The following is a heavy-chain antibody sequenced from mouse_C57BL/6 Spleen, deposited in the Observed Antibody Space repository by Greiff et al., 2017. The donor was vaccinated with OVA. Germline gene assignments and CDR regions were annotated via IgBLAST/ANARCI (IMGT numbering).Heavy chain of an antibody. CDR1: GYTFTSYW. CDR3: AWASTLGSAFYD. J-gene: IGHJ2*01. Sequence: QVQLKQPGAELVKPGASVKLSCKASGYTFTSYWMHWVKQRPGQGLEWIGDIDPCNGGTNYNEKFKGKATLTVDKSSSTAYMQLSSLTSEDSAVYYCAWASTLGSAFYDWGQGTTVTVSS. V-gene: IGHV1-53*01. D-gene: IGHD6-1*01. CDR2: IDPCNGGT.